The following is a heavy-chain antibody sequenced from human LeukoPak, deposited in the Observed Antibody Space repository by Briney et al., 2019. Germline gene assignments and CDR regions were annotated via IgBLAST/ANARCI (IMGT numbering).Heavy chain of an antibody. CDR1: GGSISSYY. J-gene: IGHJ6*02. CDR2: IYYSGST. Sequence: SETLSLTCTVSGGSISSYYWSWIRQPPGKGLEWIGYIYYSGSTYYNPSLKSRVTISVDTSKNQFSLKLSSVTAADTAVYYCARAPSTLYYYYGMDVWGQGTTVTVSS. CDR3: ARAPSTLYYYYGMDV. V-gene: IGHV4-59*12.